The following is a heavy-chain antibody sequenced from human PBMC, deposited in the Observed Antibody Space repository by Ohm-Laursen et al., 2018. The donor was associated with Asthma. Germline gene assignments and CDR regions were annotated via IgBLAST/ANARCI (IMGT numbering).Heavy chain of an antibody. J-gene: IGHJ5*02. CDR1: GFTFSSYS. Sequence: SLRLSCTASGFTFSSYSMNWVRQAPGKGLEWVSSISSSSSYIYYADSVKGRFTISRDNAKNSLYLQLSSLRAEDSALYYCARDTTSYHGSGSFDPWGQGTLVTVFS. CDR2: ISSSSSYI. D-gene: IGHD3-10*01. V-gene: IGHV3-21*01. CDR3: ARDTTSYHGSGSFDP.